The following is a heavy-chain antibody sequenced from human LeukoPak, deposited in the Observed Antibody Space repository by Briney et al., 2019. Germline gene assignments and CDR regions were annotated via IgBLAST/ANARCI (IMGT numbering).Heavy chain of an antibody. V-gene: IGHV5-51*01. J-gene: IGHJ4*02. Sequence: GESLKISCKGSGYSFTSYWIGWVRQMPGKGLEWMGIIYPGGSDTRYSPSFQGQVTISADKSISTAYLQWSSLKASDTAMYYCARENWNWRYYFDYWGQGTLVTVSS. D-gene: IGHD1-7*01. CDR2: IYPGGSDT. CDR3: ARENWNWRYYFDY. CDR1: GYSFTSYW.